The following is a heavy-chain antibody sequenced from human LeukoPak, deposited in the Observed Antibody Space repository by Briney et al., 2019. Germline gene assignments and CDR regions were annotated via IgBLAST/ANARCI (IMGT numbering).Heavy chain of an antibody. CDR2: INQDGSEE. J-gene: IGHJ5*02. CDR3: VRDGGVSGYDLLDP. V-gene: IGHV3-7*01. CDR1: GFTFSNYW. Sequence: PGGSLRLSCAASGFTFSNYWMSWVRQAPGKGLEWVAHINQDGSEEHYMDSVKARFIISRDNAKNSLSLQMDSLRAEDTAVYYCVRDGGVSGYDLLDPWGQGTLVTVSS. D-gene: IGHD5-12*01.